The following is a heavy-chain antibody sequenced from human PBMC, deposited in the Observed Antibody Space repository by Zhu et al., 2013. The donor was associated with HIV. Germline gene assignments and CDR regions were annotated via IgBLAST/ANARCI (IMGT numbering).Heavy chain of an antibody. CDR2: IIPIFGTA. CDR3: ARDHYSAHDYGDQNPYGMDV. J-gene: IGHJ6*02. CDR1: GGTFSSYA. V-gene: IGHV1-69*06. D-gene: IGHD4-17*01. Sequence: QVQLVQSGAEVKKPGSSVKVSCKASGGTFSSYAISWVRQAPGQGLEWMGGIIPIFGTANYAQKFQGRVTITADKSTSTAYMELSSLRSEDTAVYYCARDHYSAHDYGDQNPYGMDVWGQGTTVTVSS.